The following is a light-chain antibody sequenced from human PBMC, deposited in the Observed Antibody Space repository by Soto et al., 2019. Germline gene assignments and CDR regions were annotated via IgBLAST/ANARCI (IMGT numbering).Light chain of an antibody. Sequence: DIQMTQSPSTLSGSVGDRVTITCRASQSISSWLAWYQQKPGKAPKLLIYDASNLESGVPSRFSGSGPGTEFSLTISSLQADDFATYYCQQYNYYWTFGQGTKVDIK. CDR2: DAS. CDR3: QQYNYYWT. V-gene: IGKV1-5*01. CDR1: QSISSW. J-gene: IGKJ1*01.